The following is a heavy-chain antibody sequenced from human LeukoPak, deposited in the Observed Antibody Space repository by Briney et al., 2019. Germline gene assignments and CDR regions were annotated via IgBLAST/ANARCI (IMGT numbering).Heavy chain of an antibody. CDR2: VSAYNGDT. CDR1: GYTFSSYG. CDR3: ARGQSSVAGNYYYYFGMDV. D-gene: IGHD6-19*01. V-gene: IGHV1-18*01. Sequence: ASVKVSCKASGYTFSSYGISWVRQAPRQGLEWMGLVSAYNGDTNYVEKFQGRVTMTTDTSTSTTYMELRSLRSDDTAIYFCARGQSSVAGNYYYYFGMDVWGQGTTVTVSS. J-gene: IGHJ6*02.